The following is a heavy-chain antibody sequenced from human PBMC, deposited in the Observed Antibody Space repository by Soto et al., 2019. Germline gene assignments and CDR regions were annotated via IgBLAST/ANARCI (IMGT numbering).Heavy chain of an antibody. J-gene: IGHJ4*02. CDR3: VTDSRAAAGFDS. V-gene: IGHV1-69*12. CDR1: GGPFSSYT. CDR2: IIPLFGRT. D-gene: IGHD6-13*01. Sequence: QVQLVQSAAEVQMPASSVKVSCKVSGGPFSSYTLSWVRQAPGQGLEWMGEIIPLFGRTNYVRNFQGRVTISADESTNTAYMPLSSLRSEDTAVNYCVTDSRAAAGFDSWGQGTLVTVS.